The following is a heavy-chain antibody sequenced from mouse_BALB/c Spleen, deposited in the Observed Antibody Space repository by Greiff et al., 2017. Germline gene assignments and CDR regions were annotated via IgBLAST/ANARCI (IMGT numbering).Heavy chain of an antibody. CDR2: IDPANGNT. J-gene: IGHJ3*01. D-gene: IGHD1-1*01. Sequence: VHVKQSGAELVKPGASVKLSCTASGSNIKDTYMHWVKQRPEQGLEWIGRIDPANGNTKYDPKFQGKATITADTSSNTAYLQLSSLTSEDTAVYYCARWGNYYGSRSAYWGQGTLVTVSA. V-gene: IGHV14-3*02. CDR3: ARWGNYYGSRSAY. CDR1: GSNIKDTY.